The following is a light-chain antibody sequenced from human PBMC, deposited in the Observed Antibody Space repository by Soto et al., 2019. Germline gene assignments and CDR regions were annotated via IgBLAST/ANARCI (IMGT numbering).Light chain of an antibody. CDR3: CSYAGSSTFYV. Sequence: SVLTQPRSVSGSPGQSVTISCTGTSSDVGGYNYVSWYQQHPGKAPKLMIYDVSKRPSGVPDRFSGSKSGNTASLTISGFQVEDEADYYCCSYAGSSTFYVFGTGTKVTVL. V-gene: IGLV2-11*01. CDR2: DVS. CDR1: SSDVGGYNY. J-gene: IGLJ1*01.